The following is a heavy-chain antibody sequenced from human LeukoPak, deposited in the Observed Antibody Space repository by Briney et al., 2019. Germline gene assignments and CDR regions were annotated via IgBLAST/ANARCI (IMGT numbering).Heavy chain of an antibody. CDR2: ISWNSASV. D-gene: IGHD6-13*01. CDR1: GFTFDEYG. J-gene: IGHJ4*02. Sequence: GGSLRLSCEASGFTFDEYGMHWVRQAPGKGPEWVSTISWNSASVGYVDSVKGRFTISRDNAKKTLYLQMNSLRPEDTALYYCAKDYGYSSSWYDYWGQGTLVTVSS. V-gene: IGHV3-9*01. CDR3: AKDYGYSSSWYDY.